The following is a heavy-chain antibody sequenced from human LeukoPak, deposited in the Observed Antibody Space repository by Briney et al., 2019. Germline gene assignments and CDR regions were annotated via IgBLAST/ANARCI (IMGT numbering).Heavy chain of an antibody. V-gene: IGHV3-48*04. D-gene: IGHD5-24*01. CDR1: GFTFSSYS. CDR2: ISSSSSTI. Sequence: PGGSLRLSCAASGFTFSSYSMNWVRQAPGKGLEWVSYISSSSSTIYYADSVKGRFTISRDNAKNSLYLQMNSLRAEDTAVYYCARDQFPNYYYGMDVWGQGTTVTVSS. J-gene: IGHJ6*02. CDR3: ARDQFPNYYYGMDV.